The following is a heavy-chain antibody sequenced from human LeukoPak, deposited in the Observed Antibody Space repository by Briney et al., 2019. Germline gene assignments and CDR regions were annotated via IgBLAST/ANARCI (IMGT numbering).Heavy chain of an antibody. CDR2: ISSSGGTI. CDR1: GFTFSDYY. D-gene: IGHD3-22*01. Sequence: KPGGSMRLSCAASGFTFSDYYMNWIRQAPGKGLEWISYISSSGGTIYYADSVKGRFTISRDNSKNTLYLQMNSLRAEDTAVYYCAKDGLNYYDSSGYYYAFDIWGQGTMVTVSS. J-gene: IGHJ3*02. CDR3: AKDGLNYYDSSGYYYAFDI. V-gene: IGHV3-11*04.